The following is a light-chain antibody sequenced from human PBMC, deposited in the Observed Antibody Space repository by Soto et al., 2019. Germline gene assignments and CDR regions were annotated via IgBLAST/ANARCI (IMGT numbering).Light chain of an antibody. V-gene: IGKV1-39*01. CDR1: QSISSY. CDR2: AAS. CDR3: QQYNNWPPT. Sequence: DIQMTQSPSSLSASVGDRVTITCRASQSISSYLNWYQQKPGKAPKLLIYAASSLQSGVPSRFSGSGSGTDFTLTISSLQPEDFAVYYCQQYNNWPPTFGQGTRLEIK. J-gene: IGKJ5*01.